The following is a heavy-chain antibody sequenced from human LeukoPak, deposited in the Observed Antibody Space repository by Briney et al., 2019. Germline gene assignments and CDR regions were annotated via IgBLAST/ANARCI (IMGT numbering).Heavy chain of an antibody. Sequence: GRSLRLSCAASGFTFSSYGMHWVRQPPGKGLEWVAVISYDGSNKYYADSVKGRFTTSRDNSKNTLYLQMNSLRAEDTAVYYCAKDVDPFGSGSYVEGFDYWGQGTLVTVSS. CDR2: ISYDGSNK. D-gene: IGHD3-10*01. J-gene: IGHJ4*02. CDR1: GFTFSSYG. V-gene: IGHV3-30*18. CDR3: AKDVDPFGSGSYVEGFDY.